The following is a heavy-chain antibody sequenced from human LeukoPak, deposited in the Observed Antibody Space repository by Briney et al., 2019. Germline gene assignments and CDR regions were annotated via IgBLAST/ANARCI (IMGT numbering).Heavy chain of an antibody. D-gene: IGHD1-7*01. V-gene: IGHV4-34*01. J-gene: IGHJ4*02. CDR1: GGSISSYY. CDR2: INHSGST. Sequence: SETLSLTCTVSGGSISSYYWSWIRQPPGKGLGWIGEINHSGSTNYNPSLKSRVTISVDTSKNQFSLKLSSVTAADTAVYYCARGLVELRVSTKLFDYWGQGTLVTVSS. CDR3: ARGLVELRVSTKLFDY.